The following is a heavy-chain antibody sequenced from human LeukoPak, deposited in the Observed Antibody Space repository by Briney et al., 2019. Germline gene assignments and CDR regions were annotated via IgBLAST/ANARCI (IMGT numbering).Heavy chain of an antibody. V-gene: IGHV3-23*01. J-gene: IGHJ4*02. CDR1: GFTFSNYA. D-gene: IGHD3-10*01. Sequence: PRWSLRLSCAASGFTFSNYAMSWVRQAPGKGLEWVAAIGGSGGSTYNADSVKGRFTISRDTSKNTLYLQMNSLRAEDTAVYYCAKDYRWLGELLDYFDYWGQGTLVTVSS. CDR2: IGGSGGST. CDR3: AKDYRWLGELLDYFDY.